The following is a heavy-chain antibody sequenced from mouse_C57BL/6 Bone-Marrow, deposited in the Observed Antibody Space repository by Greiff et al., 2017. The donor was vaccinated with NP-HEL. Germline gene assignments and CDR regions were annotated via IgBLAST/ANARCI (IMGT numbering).Heavy chain of an antibody. CDR1: GYTFTSYW. CDR3: ARGIVAY. V-gene: IGHV1-59*01. Sequence: QVQLQQPGAELVRPGTSVKLSCKASGYTFTSYWMHWVKQRPGQGLEWIGVIDPSDSYTNYNQKFKGKATLTVDTSSSTAYMRLSSLTSEDSAVYYCARGIVAYWGQGTLVTVSA. J-gene: IGHJ3*01. CDR2: IDPSDSYT.